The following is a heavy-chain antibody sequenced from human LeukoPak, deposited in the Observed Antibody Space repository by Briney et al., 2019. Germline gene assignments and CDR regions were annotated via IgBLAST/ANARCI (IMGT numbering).Heavy chain of an antibody. Sequence: GGSLRLSCAASGFTFSSYGMHWVRQAPGKGLEWVAVISYDGTTKYYGDSVKGRFTISRDNSKNTLYLQMNSLRAEDTAVYYCARETPGSRVFDSWGQGTLVTVSS. V-gene: IGHV3-30*03. D-gene: IGHD1-14*01. CDR1: GFTFSSYG. CDR3: ARETPGSRVFDS. J-gene: IGHJ4*02. CDR2: ISYDGTTK.